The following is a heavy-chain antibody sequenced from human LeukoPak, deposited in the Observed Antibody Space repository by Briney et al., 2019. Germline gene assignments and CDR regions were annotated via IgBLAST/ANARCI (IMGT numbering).Heavy chain of an antibody. D-gene: IGHD6-13*01. V-gene: IGHV3-74*01. CDR1: GFTFDDYG. Sequence: GSLRLSCAASGFTFDDYGMSWVRQAPGKGLVWVSRINSDGSSTSYADSVKGRFTISRDNAKNTLYLQMNSLRAEDTAVYYCAREGSSSSWYYYYYMDVWGKGTTVTISS. CDR2: INSDGSST. CDR3: AREGSSSSWYYYYYMDV. J-gene: IGHJ6*03.